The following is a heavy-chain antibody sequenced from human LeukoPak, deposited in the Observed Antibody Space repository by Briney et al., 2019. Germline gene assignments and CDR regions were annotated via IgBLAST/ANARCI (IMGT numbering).Heavy chain of an antibody. CDR1: GFTFSSYG. Sequence: GGSLRLSCAASGFTFSSYGMHWVRQAPGKGLEWVAVISYDGSNKYYADSVKGRFTISRDNSKNTLYLQMNSLRAQDTAVYYCAKDGYSSSWYNPLYYYYGMDVWGQGTTVTVSS. D-gene: IGHD6-13*01. CDR3: AKDGYSSSWYNPLYYYYGMDV. CDR2: ISYDGSNK. V-gene: IGHV3-30*18. J-gene: IGHJ6*02.